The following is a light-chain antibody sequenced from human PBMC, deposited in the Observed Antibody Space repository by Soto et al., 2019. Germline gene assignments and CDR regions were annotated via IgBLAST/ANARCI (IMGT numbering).Light chain of an antibody. CDR2: DVS. V-gene: IGLV2-14*01. CDR3: SSYTSSSTPYV. CDR1: SSDVGGYNY. Sequence: QSALTQPASVSGSPGQSITISCTGTSSDVGGYNYVSWYQQHPGKAPKLMISDVSNRPSGVSNRFSGSKSGNTASLTISGLQAEDEADYYCSSYTSSSTPYVFGTGTKLTV. J-gene: IGLJ1*01.